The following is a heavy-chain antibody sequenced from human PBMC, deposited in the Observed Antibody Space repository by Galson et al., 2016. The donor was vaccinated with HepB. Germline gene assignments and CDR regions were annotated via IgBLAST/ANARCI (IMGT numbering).Heavy chain of an antibody. CDR2: IHYSGST. CDR3: ARMGGGDDDTLVRGVIYYFDY. V-gene: IGHV4-28*01. Sequence: SETLSLTCAVSGYSISSSFWWGWIRQPPGKGLEWIGYIHYSGSTSYNPSLKSRVTMSVDTSKNQFSLKLSSVTAVDTAVYYCARMGGGDDDTLVRGVIYYFDYWGQGTLVTVSS. CDR1: GYSISSSFW. J-gene: IGHJ4*02. D-gene: IGHD3-10*01.